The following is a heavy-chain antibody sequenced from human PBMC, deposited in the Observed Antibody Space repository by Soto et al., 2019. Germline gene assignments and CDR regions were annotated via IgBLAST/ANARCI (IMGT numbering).Heavy chain of an antibody. CDR3: ARDKGFYDHVWGSYRSAFDY. CDR2: VWNDGNTK. CDR1: GFTFSSYD. D-gene: IGHD3-16*02. Sequence: QVYLVESGGGVVQPGGSLRLSCAASGFTFSSYDMHWVRQAAGKGPEWVAVVWNDGNTKYYADSVKGRFTISRDNSKNTVYLQMNNLRAEDTAVYYCARDKGFYDHVWGSYRSAFDYWGRGTLVAVSS. J-gene: IGHJ4*02. V-gene: IGHV3-33*01.